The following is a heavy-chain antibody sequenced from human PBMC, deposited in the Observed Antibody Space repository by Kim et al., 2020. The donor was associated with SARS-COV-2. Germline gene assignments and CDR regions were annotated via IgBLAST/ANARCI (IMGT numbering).Heavy chain of an antibody. V-gene: IGHV3-7*03. CDR3: ATKGIKSIYSMDV. D-gene: IGHD6-6*01. Sequence: SGGYVKGRFTISRDNAKNSLYLQMNSLRAEDTAVYYCATKGIKSIYSMDVWGQETTVTVSS. J-gene: IGHJ6*02.